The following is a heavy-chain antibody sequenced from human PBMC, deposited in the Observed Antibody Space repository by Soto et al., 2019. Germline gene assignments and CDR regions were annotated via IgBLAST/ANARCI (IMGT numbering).Heavy chain of an antibody. V-gene: IGHV1-46*01. CDR3: ARRTGSYLDY. D-gene: IGHD1-26*01. Sequence: QVQLVQSGAEVKKPGASVKVSCKTSGYTFTNYSMHWVRQAPGQGLEWMGIINPSGGSTRYAQQFQGRVTMTRDTSTSTVYMELSSLRSEDTAVYYCARRTGSYLDYWGQGVMVTVSS. CDR2: INPSGGST. J-gene: IGHJ4*02. CDR1: GYTFTNYS.